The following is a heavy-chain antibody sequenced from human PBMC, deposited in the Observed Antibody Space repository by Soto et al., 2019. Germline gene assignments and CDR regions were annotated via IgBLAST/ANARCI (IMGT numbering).Heavy chain of an antibody. CDR3: AREYTAWPLAYGLDV. CDR1: GGSVSSGSYY. Sequence: SETLSLTCTVSGGSVSSGSYYWTWIRQPPGKGLEWLGYIYYSGTTNYNPPLKSRITISVDTSGNQFSLKLSSVTAADTAVYYCAREYTAWPLAYGLDVWGQGTTVTVSS. V-gene: IGHV4-61*01. J-gene: IGHJ6*02. CDR2: IYYSGTT. D-gene: IGHD2-2*02.